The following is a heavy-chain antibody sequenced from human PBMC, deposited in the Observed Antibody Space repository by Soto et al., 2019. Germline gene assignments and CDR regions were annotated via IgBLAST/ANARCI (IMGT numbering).Heavy chain of an antibody. V-gene: IGHV3-21*01. J-gene: IGHJ4*02. CDR2: ISSSSSYI. D-gene: IGHD2-2*02. CDR1: GFTFSSYS. CDR3: ARDRGVPAAIPSIVATIWFDY. Sequence: PGGSLRLSCAASGFTFSSYSMNWVRQAPGKGLEWVSSISSSSSYIYYADSVKGRFTISRDNAKNSLYLQMNSLRAEDTAVYYCARDRGVPAAIPSIVATIWFDYWGQGTLVTVSS.